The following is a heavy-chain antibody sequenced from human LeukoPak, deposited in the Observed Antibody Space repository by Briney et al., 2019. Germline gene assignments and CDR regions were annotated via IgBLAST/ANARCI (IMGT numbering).Heavy chain of an antibody. CDR2: ITPIVDIA. Sequence: SVKVSCKASGGSFSNYAFSWVRQAPGQGLEWMGRITPIVDIATYIQKFQGRVTITGNKFTSTAYMELSSLTSEDTAVYYCASGLGFCSGSECTNLVNDYYSGMNVWGQGTTVTVSS. D-gene: IGHD2-15*01. CDR3: ASGLGFCSGSECTNLVNDYYSGMNV. V-gene: IGHV1-69*04. CDR1: GGSFSNYA. J-gene: IGHJ6*01.